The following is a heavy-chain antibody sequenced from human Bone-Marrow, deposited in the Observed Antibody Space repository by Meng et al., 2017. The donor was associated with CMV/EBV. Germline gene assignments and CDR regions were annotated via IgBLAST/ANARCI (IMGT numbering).Heavy chain of an antibody. Sequence: GESLKISCAASGFTFSSYAVHWVRQAPGKGLEWVAVISYDGNKKYYADSVKGRFTISRDNSKNTLYLQMNSLRAEDTAVYYCARDPKKYYDFWSGYYPTGDGMDVWGQGTTVTVSS. CDR3: ARDPKKYYDFWSGYYPTGDGMDV. CDR1: GFTFSSYA. J-gene: IGHJ6*02. CDR2: ISYDGNKK. V-gene: IGHV3-30*04. D-gene: IGHD3-3*01.